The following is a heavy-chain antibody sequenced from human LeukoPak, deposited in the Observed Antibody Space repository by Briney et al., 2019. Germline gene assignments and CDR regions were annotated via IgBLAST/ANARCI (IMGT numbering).Heavy chain of an antibody. CDR2: INHSGST. Sequence: SETLSLTCAVYCGSFSGYYWSRIRQPPGKGLEWIGEINHSGSTNYNPSLKSRVTISVDTSKNQFSLKLSSVTAADTAVYYCAIGDSIAMVNYWGQGTLVTVSS. CDR3: AIGDSIAMVNY. D-gene: IGHD5-18*01. J-gene: IGHJ4*02. CDR1: CGSFSGYY. V-gene: IGHV4-34*01.